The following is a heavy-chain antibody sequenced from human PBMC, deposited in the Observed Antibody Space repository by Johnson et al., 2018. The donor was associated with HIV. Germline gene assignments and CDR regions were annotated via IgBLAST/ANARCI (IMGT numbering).Heavy chain of an antibody. CDR3: AKVFKVRVAGAFDI. CDR2: IWYDGSNK. Sequence: QVQLVESGGGVVQPGRSLRLSCAASGFTFSSYGMHWVRQAPGKGLEWVAVIWYDGSNKYYADSVKGRFTISRDNSKNTLYLQVNSLRADDTALYYCAKVFKVRVAGAFDIWGQGTMVTVSS. V-gene: IGHV3-33*06. D-gene: IGHD6-19*01. J-gene: IGHJ3*02. CDR1: GFTFSSYG.